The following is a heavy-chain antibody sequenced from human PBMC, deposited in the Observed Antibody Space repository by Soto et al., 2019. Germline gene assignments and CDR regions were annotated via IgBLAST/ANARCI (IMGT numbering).Heavy chain of an antibody. V-gene: IGHV3-30-3*01. CDR2: ISYDGSNK. J-gene: IGHJ6*02. CDR3: ASYYYGMDV. CDR1: GFTFSSYA. Sequence: QVQLVESGGGVVQPGRSLRLSCAASGFTFSSYAMHWVRQAPGKGLEWVAVISYDGSNKYYADSVKGRFTISRDNSKNTLYLQMNSLRAEDTAVYYCASYYYGMDVGGQGTTVTVSS.